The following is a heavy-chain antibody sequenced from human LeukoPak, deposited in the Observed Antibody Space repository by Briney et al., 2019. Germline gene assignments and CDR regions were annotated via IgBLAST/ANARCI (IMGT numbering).Heavy chain of an antibody. CDR1: GFTLTNYW. Sequence: GGSLRLSCVASGFTLTNYWMTWVRQAPGKGLEGVANTKQDQSEKWYVASGKGRFTVSRDNAKNSMYLQMNSLRAEDTAIYYCARSVEEGYCSETSCYAGYWGRGTLVTVSS. CDR2: TKQDQSEK. V-gene: IGHV3-7*03. J-gene: IGHJ4*02. D-gene: IGHD2-2*01. CDR3: ARSVEEGYCSETSCYAGY.